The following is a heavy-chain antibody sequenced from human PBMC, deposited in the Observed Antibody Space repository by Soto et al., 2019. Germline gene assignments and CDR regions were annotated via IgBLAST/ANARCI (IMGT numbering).Heavy chain of an antibody. CDR3: AKGGEGYCSGTSCLYHVAA. V-gene: IGHV3-23*01. J-gene: IGHJ6*03. CDR2: ISDSGCT. CDR1: GFTFSSYA. Sequence: EVQLLESGGGLVQPGGSRRLSCAASGFTFSSYAMSWVRQAPAKGLVRVSTISDSGCTYYADSVKGRFTISRDISKNTLYVQMSSLRAEDTAVYYCAKGGEGYCSGTSCLYHVAAWRKGTTVTFAS. D-gene: IGHD2-15*01.